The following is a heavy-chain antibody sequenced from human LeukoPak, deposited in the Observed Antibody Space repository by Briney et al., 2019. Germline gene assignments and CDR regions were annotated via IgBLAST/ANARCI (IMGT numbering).Heavy chain of an antibody. V-gene: IGHV3-23*01. Sequence: GGSLRLSCAASGFTFSSYAMSWVRQAPGKGLEWVSAISGSGGSTYYADSVKGRFTISRDNSKNTLYLQMNSLRAEDTAVYYCAKGVTIFGVVIMADSFDIWGQGTMVTVSS. CDR1: GFTFSSYA. J-gene: IGHJ3*02. D-gene: IGHD3-3*01. CDR2: ISGSGGST. CDR3: AKGVTIFGVVIMADSFDI.